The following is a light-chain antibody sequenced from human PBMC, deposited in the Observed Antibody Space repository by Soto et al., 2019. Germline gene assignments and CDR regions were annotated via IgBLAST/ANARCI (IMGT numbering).Light chain of an antibody. Sequence: DIVMTQSADSLAVSLGERATINCKSSQSVLYSTNNKNYLAWYQQKPGQPPKLIFYWASTRESGVPDRFSGSGSGTDFTLTISSLQAEDVALYYCQQYYRTPGTLGQGTKVDIK. CDR1: QSVLYSTNNKNY. CDR3: QQYYRTPGT. V-gene: IGKV4-1*01. CDR2: WAS. J-gene: IGKJ1*01.